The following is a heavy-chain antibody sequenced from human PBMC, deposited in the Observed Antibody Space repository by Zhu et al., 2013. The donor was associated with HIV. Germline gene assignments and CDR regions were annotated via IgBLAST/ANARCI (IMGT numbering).Heavy chain of an antibody. CDR1: GFTFSNYG. Sequence: QVQLVESGGGVVQPGRSLRLSCAASGFTFSNYGMHWVRQAPGKGLEWVAVISFDGSKKYYADSVKGRFTISRDNSKNTLNLQMNTLRGEDTAVYYCAKDGGGYSGNLDPRGREPWSPSPQ. CDR3: AKDGGGYSGNLDP. J-gene: IGHJ5*02. V-gene: IGHV3-30*18. D-gene: IGHD5-12*01. CDR2: ISFDGSKK.